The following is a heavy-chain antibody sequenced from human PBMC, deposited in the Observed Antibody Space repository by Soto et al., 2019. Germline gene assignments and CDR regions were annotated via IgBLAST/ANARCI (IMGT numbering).Heavy chain of an antibody. CDR3: AAARGAWDYYGMDV. CDR1: GFTFSTST. Sequence: SVKVSCKAPGFTFSTSTIQWVRQARGQRLEWLGWIVVGSAGTSYAQEFQKRVTLTRDMSTSTTYMELSSLRSEDTAMYYCAAARGAWDYYGMDVWGQGTTVTVSS. J-gene: IGHJ6*02. CDR2: IVVGSAGT. D-gene: IGHD3-10*01. V-gene: IGHV1-58*02.